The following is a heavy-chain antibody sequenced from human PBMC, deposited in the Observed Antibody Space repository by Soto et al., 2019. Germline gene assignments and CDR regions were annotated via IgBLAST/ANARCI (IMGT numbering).Heavy chain of an antibody. Sequence: GASVKVSCKASGYTFTSYAMHWVRQAPGQRLEWMGWINAGNGNTKYSQKFQGRVTITRDTSASTAYMELSSLRSEDTAVYYCARGGVFGVVDGVDVWGQGTTVTVSS. CDR3: ARGGVFGVVDGVDV. D-gene: IGHD3-3*01. CDR1: GYTFTSYA. V-gene: IGHV1-3*01. CDR2: INAGNGNT. J-gene: IGHJ6*02.